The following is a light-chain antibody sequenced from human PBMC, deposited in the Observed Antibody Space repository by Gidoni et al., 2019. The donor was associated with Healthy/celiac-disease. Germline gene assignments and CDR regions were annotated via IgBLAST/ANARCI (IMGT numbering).Light chain of an antibody. Sequence: QSALTQPASVSGSPGQSITISCTGNSSDVVSYNLVSWYPQHPGKAPKLMIYEVSKRPSGVSNRFSGSKSGNTASLTISGLQAEDEADYYCCSYAGSSTFVVFGGGTKLTVL. CDR1: SSDVVSYNL. V-gene: IGLV2-23*02. CDR3: CSYAGSSTFVV. CDR2: EVS. J-gene: IGLJ2*01.